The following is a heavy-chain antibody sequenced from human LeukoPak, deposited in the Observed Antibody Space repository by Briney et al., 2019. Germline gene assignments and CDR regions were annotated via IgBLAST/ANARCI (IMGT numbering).Heavy chain of an antibody. J-gene: IGHJ4*02. CDR1: GFTFSIYT. CDR2: IKGDGSQK. CDR3: ARNRGWLQFDY. V-gene: IGHV3-7*03. D-gene: IGHD5-12*01. Sequence: GGSLRLSCSASGFTFSIYTMYWVRQAPGKGLEWVAHIKGDGSQKYYVDSVKGRFTISRDNAKTSLYLQMDSLRAEDTAVYYCARNRGWLQFDYWGRGTLVTVSS.